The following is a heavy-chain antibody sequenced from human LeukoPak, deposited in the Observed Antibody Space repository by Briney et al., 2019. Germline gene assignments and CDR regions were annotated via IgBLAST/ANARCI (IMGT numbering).Heavy chain of an antibody. CDR3: TRDVSGTTDVYYYYYMDV. CDR1: RFTFSRYA. V-gene: IGHV3-23*01. D-gene: IGHD1-7*01. CDR2: TSARGDRT. J-gene: IGHJ6*03. Sequence: GGSLRLSCAASRFTFSRYAMSWVRHPPGKRLEWVSGTSARGDRTYYSDSVKGRFTISRDNSENTLYLQMNSLRAEDTAVYYCTRDVSGTTDVYYYYYMDVWGKGTTVTVSS.